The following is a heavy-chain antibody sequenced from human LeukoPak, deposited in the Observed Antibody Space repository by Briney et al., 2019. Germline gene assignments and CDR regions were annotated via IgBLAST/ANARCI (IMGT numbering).Heavy chain of an antibody. Sequence: ASVRVSCKASGYSFNNYDINWVRQAPGQGLEWMGWMNPNSGNTGYAQKFQGRFTLTRETFISTAYMELSSLRSDDTAVYYCVRAMAPLDTFNYQYAMDVWGQGTMVTVSS. CDR3: VRAMAPLDTFNYQYAMDV. J-gene: IGHJ6*02. D-gene: IGHD5-24*01. CDR1: GYSFNNYD. CDR2: MNPNSGNT. V-gene: IGHV1-8*01.